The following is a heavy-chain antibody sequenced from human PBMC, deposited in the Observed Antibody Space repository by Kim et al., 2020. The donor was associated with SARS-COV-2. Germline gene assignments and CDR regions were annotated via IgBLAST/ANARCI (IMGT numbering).Heavy chain of an antibody. J-gene: IGHJ5*02. CDR3: ARLQGDWLLFSCLDP. Sequence: SETLSLTCTVSGGSISSSSYYWGWIRQPPGKGLEWIGSIYYSGSTYYNPSLKSRVTISVDTSKNQFSLKLSSVTAADTAVYYCARLQGDWLLFSCLDPWG. CDR2: IYYSGST. V-gene: IGHV4-39*01. D-gene: IGHD3-9*01. CDR1: GGSISSSSYY.